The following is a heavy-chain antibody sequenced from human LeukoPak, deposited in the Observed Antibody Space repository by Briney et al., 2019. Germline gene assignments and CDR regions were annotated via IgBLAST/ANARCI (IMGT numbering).Heavy chain of an antibody. CDR1: GFSLSTSGVG. V-gene: IGHV2-5*02. Sequence: SGPTLVNPTQTLTLTCTFSGFSLSTSGVGVGWIRQPPGKALEWLALIYWDDDKRYSPSLKSRLTITKDTSKNQVVLTMTNMDPVDTATYYCAHQDIVATAYYYGMDVWGQGTTVTVSS. CDR2: IYWDDDK. CDR3: AHQDIVATAYYYGMDV. J-gene: IGHJ6*02. D-gene: IGHD5-12*01.